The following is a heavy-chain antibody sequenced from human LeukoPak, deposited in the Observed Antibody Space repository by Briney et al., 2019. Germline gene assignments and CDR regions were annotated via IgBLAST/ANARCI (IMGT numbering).Heavy chain of an antibody. J-gene: IGHJ6*02. D-gene: IGHD4-17*01. CDR1: GGSISSYY. Sequence: SETLSLTCTVSGGSISSYYWSWIRQPPGKGLEWIGYIYYSGSTNYNPSLKSRVTISVDTSKNQFSLKLSSVTAADTAVYYCAGTCPPLRLVDVWGQGTTVTVSS. V-gene: IGHV4-59*08. CDR3: AGTCPPLRLVDV. CDR2: IYYSGST.